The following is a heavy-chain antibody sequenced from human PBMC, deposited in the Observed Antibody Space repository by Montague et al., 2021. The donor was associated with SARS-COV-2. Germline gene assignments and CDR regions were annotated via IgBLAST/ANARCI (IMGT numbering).Heavy chain of an antibody. CDR2: IDWDDDK. Sequence: PALAKPTQTLTLTCTFSGFSLSTSGMCASWIRQPPGKALEWLARIDWDDDKYYSTSLKTRLTISKDTSKNQVVLTMTNMDPVDTATYYCARTYYGGRPFDYWGQGTLVTVSS. D-gene: IGHD4-23*01. J-gene: IGHJ4*02. CDR3: ARTYYGGRPFDY. CDR1: GFSLSTSGMC. V-gene: IGHV2-70*11.